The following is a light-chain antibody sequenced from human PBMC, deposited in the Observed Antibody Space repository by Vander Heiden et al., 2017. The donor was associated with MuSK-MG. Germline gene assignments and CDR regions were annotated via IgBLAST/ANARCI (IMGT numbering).Light chain of an antibody. V-gene: IGLV3-19*01. J-gene: IGLJ2*01. Sequence: SSELTQDPSVSVAFGLTVRITYRGDRLRSSYASWYQQKPGPAPVLVFYGKNNRPAGIADRFSGSSSGNTASLTIAGAQAEDEADYYCNSRDSSGNVVFGGGTKLTVL. CDR3: NSRDSSGNVV. CDR2: GKN. CDR1: RLRSSY.